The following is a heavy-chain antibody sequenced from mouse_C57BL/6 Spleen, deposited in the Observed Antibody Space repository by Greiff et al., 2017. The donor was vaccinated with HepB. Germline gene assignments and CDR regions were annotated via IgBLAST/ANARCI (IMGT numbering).Heavy chain of an antibody. CDR3: TRSGWLLLFAY. CDR2: IDPETGGT. J-gene: IGHJ3*01. Sequence: VKLVESGAELVRPGASVTLSCKASGYTFTDYEMHWVKQTPVHGLEWIGAIDPETGGTAYNQKFKGKAILTADKSSSTAYMELRSLTSEDSAVYYCTRSGWLLLFAYWGQGTLVTVSA. D-gene: IGHD2-3*01. V-gene: IGHV1-15*01. CDR1: GYTFTDYE.